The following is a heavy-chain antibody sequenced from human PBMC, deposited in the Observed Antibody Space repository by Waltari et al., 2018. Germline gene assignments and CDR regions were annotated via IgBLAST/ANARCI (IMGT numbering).Heavy chain of an antibody. J-gene: IGHJ4*02. CDR3: ARGRGKYSSSYFDY. D-gene: IGHD6-6*01. Sequence: QVQLQQWGAGLLKPSETLSLTCAVYGGSFSGYYWSWIRQPPGKGLEWIGEINQSGSTNYNPSLKSRVTISVDTCKNQFSLKLSSVTAADTAVYYCARGRGKYSSSYFDYWGQGTLVTVSS. V-gene: IGHV4-34*01. CDR2: INQSGST. CDR1: GGSFSGYY.